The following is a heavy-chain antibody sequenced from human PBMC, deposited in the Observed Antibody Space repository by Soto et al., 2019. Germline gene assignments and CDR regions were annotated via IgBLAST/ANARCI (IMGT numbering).Heavy chain of an antibody. V-gene: IGHV4-31*03. J-gene: IGHJ5*02. D-gene: IGHD1-7*01. CDR3: ARGITGTEGTVWFDP. CDR1: GGSISSGGYY. Sequence: PSETLSLTCTVSGGSISSGGYYWSWIRQHPGKGLEWIGYIYYSGSTYYNPSLKSRVTISVDTSKNQFSLKLSSVTAADTAVYYCARGITGTEGTVWFDPWGQGTLVTVSS. CDR2: IYYSGST.